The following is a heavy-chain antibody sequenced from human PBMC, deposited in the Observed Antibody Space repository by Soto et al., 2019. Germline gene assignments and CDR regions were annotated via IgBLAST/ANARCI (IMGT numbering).Heavy chain of an antibody. J-gene: IGHJ6*02. D-gene: IGHD3-3*01. Sequence: GGSRRLSGVASGFTFENYAMSWVRQAPGKGRDRVSAISGSGGTTYYSDSVKGRFTISRDNSKNTVYLQMNDLRVEDAAEYFCAKDSWAIFGVPAGEYYAMDVWGQGTTVTVSS. V-gene: IGHV3-23*01. CDR1: GFTFENYA. CDR3: AKDSWAIFGVPAGEYYAMDV. CDR2: ISGSGGTT.